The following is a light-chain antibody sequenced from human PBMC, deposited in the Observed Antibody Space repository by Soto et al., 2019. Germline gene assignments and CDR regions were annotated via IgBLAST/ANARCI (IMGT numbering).Light chain of an antibody. CDR3: QQTFGTPQT. Sequence: ERVMTQSPATLSVSPGERATLSCRASQSVGTTLAWYQQKPGQAPRLLIYGASTRATGIPARFSGSGSGTEFTLTISSLQSEDFATYYCQQTFGTPQTFGQGTKVDIK. CDR1: QSVGTT. J-gene: IGKJ1*01. CDR2: GAS. V-gene: IGKV3-15*01.